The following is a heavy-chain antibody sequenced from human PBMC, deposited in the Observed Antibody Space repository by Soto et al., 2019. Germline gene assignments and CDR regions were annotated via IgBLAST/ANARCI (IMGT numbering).Heavy chain of an antibody. V-gene: IGHV5-10-1*01. D-gene: IGHD7-27*01. J-gene: IGHJ6*02. CDR1: GFTFTSYW. CDR2: IDPSDSYT. CDR3: ASPLPELKQLGKDYYYGMDV. Sequence: GGSLKISCKGSGFTFTSYWISWVRQMPGKGLEGMGRIDPSDSYTNYSPSFQGHVTISADKSISTAYLQWSSLKASDTAMYYCASPLPELKQLGKDYYYGMDVWGQGTTVTVSS.